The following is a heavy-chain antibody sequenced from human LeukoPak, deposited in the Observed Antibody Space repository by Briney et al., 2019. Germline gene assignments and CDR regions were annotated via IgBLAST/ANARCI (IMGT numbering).Heavy chain of an antibody. CDR2: IVVGSGYT. Sequence: SVKVSCKASGFTFTSSAVQWVRQARGQRLEWIGWIVVGSGYTHYAQKFQERVTITRDMSTSTACMELSSLRSEDTAVYYCAREEREYCGGDCNDAFDIWGQGTMVTVSS. D-gene: IGHD2-21*02. J-gene: IGHJ3*02. CDR1: GFTFTSSA. CDR3: AREEREYCGGDCNDAFDI. V-gene: IGHV1-58*01.